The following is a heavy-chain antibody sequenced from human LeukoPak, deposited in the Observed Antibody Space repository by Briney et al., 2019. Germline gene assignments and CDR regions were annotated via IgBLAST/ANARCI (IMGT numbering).Heavy chain of an antibody. Sequence: GGSLRLSCAASGFTFSDYYMSWIRQAPGKGLEWVGRIKSKTDGGTADYAAPVKGRLTISRDDSKSTLYLQMSSLKAEDTAVYYCTTYLYGSGTNWGQGTLVTVSS. J-gene: IGHJ4*02. V-gene: IGHV3-15*01. CDR2: IKSKTDGGTA. CDR1: GFTFSDYY. CDR3: TTYLYGSGTN. D-gene: IGHD3-10*01.